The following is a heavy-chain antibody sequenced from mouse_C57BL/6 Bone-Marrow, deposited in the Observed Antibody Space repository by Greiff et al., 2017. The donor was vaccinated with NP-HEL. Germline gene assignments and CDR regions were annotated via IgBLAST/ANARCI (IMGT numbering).Heavy chain of an antibody. CDR1: GYKFTDYE. CDR2: IEPETGGT. V-gene: IGHV1-15*01. J-gene: IGHJ3*01. D-gene: IGHD2-4*01. Sequence: QVQLKESGAELVRPGASVTLSCKASGYKFTDYEMHWVKQTPVHGLEWIGAIEPETGGTAYNQKFKGKAILTADKSSSTAYMELRSLTSEDSAVYYCTGNYDWFAYWGQGTLVTVSA. CDR3: TGNYDWFAY.